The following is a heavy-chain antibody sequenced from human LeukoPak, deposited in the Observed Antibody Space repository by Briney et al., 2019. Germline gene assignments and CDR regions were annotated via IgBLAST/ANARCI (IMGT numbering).Heavy chain of an antibody. J-gene: IGHJ4*02. CDR1: GFDFSSYW. Sequence: GGSLRLSCAVSGFDFSSYWMSLVRQAPGKGPEWVANINQDGSEKNYVDSVKGRFTISRDNSKNSLYLQVGSLRAEDTALYYCARGCRGGACALFDYWGQGTLVTVSS. CDR2: INQDGSEK. V-gene: IGHV3-7*01. CDR3: ARGCRGGACALFDY. D-gene: IGHD2-21*02.